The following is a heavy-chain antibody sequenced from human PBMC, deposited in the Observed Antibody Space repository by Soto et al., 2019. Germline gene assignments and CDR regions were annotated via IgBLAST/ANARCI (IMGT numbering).Heavy chain of an antibody. CDR1: GFTFTISA. J-gene: IGHJ6*02. D-gene: IGHD2-2*01. CDR2: IVVGSGNT. CDR3: AADCSSTSCSSYYYYYGMDV. V-gene: IGHV1-58*02. Sequence: SLKVSCKASGFTFTISAMQWVRQARGERLEWIGWIVVGSGNTNYAQKFQERVTITRDMSTSTAYMELSSLRSEDTAVYYCAADCSSTSCSSYYYYYGMDVWGQGTTVTVSS.